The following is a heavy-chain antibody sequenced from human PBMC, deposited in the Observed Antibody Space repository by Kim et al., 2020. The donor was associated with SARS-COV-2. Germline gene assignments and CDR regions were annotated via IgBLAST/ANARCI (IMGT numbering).Heavy chain of an antibody. D-gene: IGHD3-9*01. J-gene: IGHJ4*02. Sequence: SETLSLTCTVSGGSISSYYWSWIRQPPGKGLEWIGYIYYSGSTNYNPSLKSRVTISVDTSKNKFSLKLSSVTAADTAAYYCARGGYFEDYWGQGTLVTVSS. CDR1: GGSISSYY. CDR3: ARGGYFEDY. CDR2: IYYSGST. V-gene: IGHV4-59*13.